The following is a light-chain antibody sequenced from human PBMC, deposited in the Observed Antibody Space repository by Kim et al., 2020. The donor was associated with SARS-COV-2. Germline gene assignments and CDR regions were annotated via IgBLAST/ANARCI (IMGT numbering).Light chain of an antibody. CDR2: DAS. CDR1: HSVSKY. CDR3: QQRLDWPPIT. J-gene: IGKJ5*01. V-gene: IGKV3-11*01. Sequence: EIVLTQSPATLSLSPGERATLSCRASHSVSKYLVWYQQQPGQPPRLLIYDASNRATGIPARFSGSGSGTDFTLTITSLEPEDFTVYYCQQRLDWPPITFGQGTRLEIK.